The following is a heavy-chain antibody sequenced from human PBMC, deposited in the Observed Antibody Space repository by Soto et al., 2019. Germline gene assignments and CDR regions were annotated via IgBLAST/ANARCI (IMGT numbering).Heavy chain of an antibody. CDR3: ARGVPATPYYFDY. Sequence: GASVKVSCKASGGTFSSYAISWVRQAPGQGPEWMGGIIPIFGTANYAQKFQGRVTITADESTSTAYMELSSLRSEDTAVYYCARGVPATPYYFDYWGQGTLVTVSS. J-gene: IGHJ4*02. V-gene: IGHV1-69*13. CDR2: IIPIFGTA. D-gene: IGHD2-2*01. CDR1: GGTFSSYA.